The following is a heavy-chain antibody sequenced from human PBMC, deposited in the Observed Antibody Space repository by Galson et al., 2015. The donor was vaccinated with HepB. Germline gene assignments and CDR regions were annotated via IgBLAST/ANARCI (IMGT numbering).Heavy chain of an antibody. J-gene: IGHJ3*02. CDR3: ARGGIGSSATAAFDI. CDR2: INPNSGGT. Sequence: SVKVSCKASGYTFTGYYMHWVRQAPGQGLEWMGWINPNSGGTNYAQKFQGWVTMTRDTSISTAYMELSRLRSDDTAVYYCARGGIGSSATAAFDIWGQGTMVTVSS. V-gene: IGHV1-2*04. CDR1: GYTFTGYY. D-gene: IGHD6-13*01.